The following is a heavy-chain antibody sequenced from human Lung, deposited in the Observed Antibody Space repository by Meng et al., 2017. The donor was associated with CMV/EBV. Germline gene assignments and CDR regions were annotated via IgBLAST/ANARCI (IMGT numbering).Heavy chain of an antibody. V-gene: IGHV1-8*01. CDR1: GYTFTSYD. D-gene: IGHD5-18*01. Sequence: ASXXVSXKASGYTFTSYDINWVRQATGQGLEWMGWMNPNSGNTGYAQKFQGRVTMTRNTSISTAYMELSSLRSEDTAVYYCARGKGSYYYYYGMDVWGQGTRVTVSS. CDR3: ARGKGSYYYYYGMDV. CDR2: MNPNSGNT. J-gene: IGHJ6*02.